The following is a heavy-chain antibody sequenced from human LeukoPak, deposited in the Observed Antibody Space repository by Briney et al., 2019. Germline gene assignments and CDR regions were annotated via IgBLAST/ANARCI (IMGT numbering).Heavy chain of an antibody. Sequence: PSETLSLTCTASGGSVRNYYWSWIRQPPGKGLEWIGYIYYIGSTNYNPSLKSRVSVSLDTSKNQFSLKMTSVTAADTAVYYCARANYDDYPFDYWGQGTLVTVSS. D-gene: IGHD4-17*01. CDR2: IYYIGST. J-gene: IGHJ4*02. CDR1: GGSVRNYY. V-gene: IGHV4-59*02. CDR3: ARANYDDYPFDY.